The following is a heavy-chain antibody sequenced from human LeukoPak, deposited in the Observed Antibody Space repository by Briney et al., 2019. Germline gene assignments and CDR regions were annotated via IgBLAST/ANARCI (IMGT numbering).Heavy chain of an antibody. CDR3: AKRIYYFDY. CDR2: ISYDGSNK. Sequence: GALRLSCAASGFTFSSYGMHWVRQAPGKGLEWVAVISYDGSNKYYADSVKGRFTISRDNSKNTLYLQMNSLRAEDTAVYYCAKRIYYFDYWGQGTLVTVSS. V-gene: IGHV3-30*18. J-gene: IGHJ4*02. CDR1: GFTFSSYG.